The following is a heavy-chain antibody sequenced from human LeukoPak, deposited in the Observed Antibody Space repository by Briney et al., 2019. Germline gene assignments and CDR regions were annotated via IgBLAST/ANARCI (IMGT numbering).Heavy chain of an antibody. J-gene: IGHJ6*03. D-gene: IGHD2-2*01. CDR1: GFTFSSYW. CDR2: IKQDGSEK. CDR3: ASPPLKVPAALYYYYMDV. V-gene: IGHV3-7*01. Sequence: GGSLRLSCAASGFTFSSYWMSWVRQAPGKGLEWVANIKQDGSEKYYVDSVKGRFTISRDNAKNSLYLQMNSLRAEDTAVYYCASPPLKVPAALYYYYMDVWGKGTTVTVSS.